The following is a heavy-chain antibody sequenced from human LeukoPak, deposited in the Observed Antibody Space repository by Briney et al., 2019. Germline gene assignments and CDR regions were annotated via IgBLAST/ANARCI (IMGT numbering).Heavy chain of an antibody. D-gene: IGHD3-3*01. CDR3: AITYYDFWSGYYYFDY. J-gene: IGHJ4*02. V-gene: IGHV4-39*01. CDR2: IYYSGST. CDR1: GGSISSSSYY. Sequence: PSETLSPTCTVSGGSISSSSYYWGWIRQPPGKGLEWIGSIYYSGSTYYNPSLKSRVTISVDTSKNQFSLKLSSVTAADTAVYYCAITYYDFWSGYYYFDYWGQGTLVTVSS.